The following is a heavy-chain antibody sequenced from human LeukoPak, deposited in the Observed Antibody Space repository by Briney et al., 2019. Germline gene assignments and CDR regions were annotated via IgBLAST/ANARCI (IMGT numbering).Heavy chain of an antibody. CDR3: AKSSGVVIIRYYYYMDV. CDR1: GFTFSSYA. V-gene: IGHV3-23*01. Sequence: GGSLRLSCAASGFTFSSYAMSWVRQAPGKGLEWVSAISGSGGSTYYADSVKGRFTISRDNSKNTLYLQMNSLRAEDTAVYYCAKSSGVVIIRYYYYMDVWGKGTTVTVSS. J-gene: IGHJ6*03. CDR2: ISGSGGST. D-gene: IGHD3-3*01.